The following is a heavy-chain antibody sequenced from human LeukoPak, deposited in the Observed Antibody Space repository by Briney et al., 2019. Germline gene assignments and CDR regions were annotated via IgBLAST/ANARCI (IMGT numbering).Heavy chain of an antibody. D-gene: IGHD5-12*01. Sequence: EAAVTVSCMASGYSLSSYIMNWVRQAPGQGLEWMGWINTNTGNPRYAQGFTGRFVFSLDTSVSTAYLQISSLKAEDTAVYYCARGSLGYSGYDSGDRNYWGQGTLVTVSS. CDR1: GYSLSSYI. CDR2: INTNTGNP. CDR3: ARGSLGYSGYDSGDRNY. V-gene: IGHV7-4-1*02. J-gene: IGHJ4*02.